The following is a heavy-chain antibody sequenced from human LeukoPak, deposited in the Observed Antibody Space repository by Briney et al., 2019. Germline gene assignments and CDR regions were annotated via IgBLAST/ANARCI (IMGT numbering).Heavy chain of an antibody. J-gene: IGHJ6*02. CDR2: ITNSGDST. CDR3: TKDYCGKFCSAV. Sequence: GGSLRLSCAASGFTFSSYWMHWVRQAPGKGLVWVSTITNSGDSTYYVDSVKGRFTISRDNSKNTLYLQMNSLRAEDTAKYYCTKDYCGKFCSAVWGQGTTVTVSS. D-gene: IGHD3-9*01. V-gene: IGHV3-23*01. CDR1: GFTFSSYW.